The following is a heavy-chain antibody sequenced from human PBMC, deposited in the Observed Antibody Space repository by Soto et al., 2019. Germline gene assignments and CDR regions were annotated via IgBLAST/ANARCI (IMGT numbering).Heavy chain of an antibody. V-gene: IGHV4-59*08. CDR2: VSYSGST. CDR1: GGSISSYY. J-gene: IGHJ4*02. CDR3: VRTIQPGTTTHFDY. D-gene: IGHD1-1*01. Sequence: PSETLSLTCTVSGGSISSYYWSWVRQPPGKGLEWIGYVSYSGSTTYNPSLKSRVIVSIDTSKNQFSLKLTSVTAADTAVYHCVRTIQPGTTTHFDYWGQGTLVTVSS.